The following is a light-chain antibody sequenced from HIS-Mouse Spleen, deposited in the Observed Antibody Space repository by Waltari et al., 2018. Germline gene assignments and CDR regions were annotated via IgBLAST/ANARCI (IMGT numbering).Light chain of an antibody. CDR1: ALPQQY. J-gene: IGLJ1*01. CDR3: QSADSSGTYV. Sequence: SYELTQPPSVSVSPGQPARITCSGDALPQQYAYWYQQKPGQAPVLVIYKDSERPSGIPERFSGSSSGTTVTLTISGVQAEDEADYYCQSADSSGTYVFGTGTKVTVL. V-gene: IGLV3-25*03. CDR2: KDS.